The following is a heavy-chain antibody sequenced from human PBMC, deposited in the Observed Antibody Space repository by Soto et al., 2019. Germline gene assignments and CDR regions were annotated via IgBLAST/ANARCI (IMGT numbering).Heavy chain of an antibody. CDR2: IYWDDAE. D-gene: IGHD3-10*01. CDR3: AHSRNLITEDAQVGDFDY. J-gene: IGHJ4*02. CDR1: GFSLTTGGVG. V-gene: IGHV2-5*02. Sequence: QITLKESGPTLVKPTQTLTLTCDFSGFSLTTGGVGVGWVRQPPGEALEGLALIYWDDAERYNPSLKNRLTITKDPSKNQVFLIMTNMDPVDTATYYCAHSRNLITEDAQVGDFDYWGQGTLVTVSS.